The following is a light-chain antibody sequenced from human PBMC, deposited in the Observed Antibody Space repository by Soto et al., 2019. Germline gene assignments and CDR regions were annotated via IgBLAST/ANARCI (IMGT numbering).Light chain of an antibody. CDR3: QQFNTYALT. V-gene: IGKV1-5*01. CDR1: QSISSW. J-gene: IGKJ4*01. Sequence: DIQMTQSPSTLSASVGDRVTITCRASQSISSWLAWYQQKPGKVPKLLIYDASKLESGVPSRFSGSGSGTEFTLTISSLQPDDFATYYCQQFNTYALTFGGETKVDIK. CDR2: DAS.